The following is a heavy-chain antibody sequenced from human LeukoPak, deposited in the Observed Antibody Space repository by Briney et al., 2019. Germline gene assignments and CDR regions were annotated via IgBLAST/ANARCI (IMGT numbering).Heavy chain of an antibody. V-gene: IGHV3-33*06. D-gene: IGHD2-21*01. CDR2: IWYDGSNK. Sequence: GGSLRLSCAASGFTFSSYGMHWVRQAPGKGLEWVAVIWYDGSNKYYADSVKGRFTISRDNSKNTLYLQMNSLRAEDTAVYYCAKDLWRSAGYFDLWGRGTLVTVSS. CDR1: GFTFSSYG. CDR3: AKDLWRSAGYFDL. J-gene: IGHJ2*01.